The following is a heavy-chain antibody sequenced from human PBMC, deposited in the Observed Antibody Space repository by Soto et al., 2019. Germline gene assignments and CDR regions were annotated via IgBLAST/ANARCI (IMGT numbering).Heavy chain of an antibody. Sequence: GGSLRLSCAASGFTFSSYAMSWVRQAPGKGLEWVSAISGSGGSTYYADSVKGRFTISRDNSKNTLYLQMNSLRAEDTAVYYCAKENVLRYFDWLLTADAFDIWGQGTMVTVSS. CDR2: ISGSGGST. D-gene: IGHD3-9*01. J-gene: IGHJ3*02. CDR1: GFTFSSYA. V-gene: IGHV3-23*01. CDR3: AKENVLRYFDWLLTADAFDI.